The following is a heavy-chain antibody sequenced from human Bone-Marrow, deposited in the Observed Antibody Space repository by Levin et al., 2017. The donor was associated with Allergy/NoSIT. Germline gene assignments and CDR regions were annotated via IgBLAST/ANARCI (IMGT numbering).Heavy chain of an antibody. V-gene: IGHV3-11*05. CDR3: ARGRAAAAGGSNWLDS. CDR2: ISASTTYT. J-gene: IGHJ5*01. D-gene: IGHD2-2*01. CDR1: GFTFSDFY. Sequence: GGSLRLSCAASGFTFSDFYMGWVRQTPGRGLEWISYISASTTYTLYADSVKGRFSVSRDNANNALHLQMNSLRIEDTAVYYCARGRAAAAGGSNWLDSWGQGTLVSVSS.